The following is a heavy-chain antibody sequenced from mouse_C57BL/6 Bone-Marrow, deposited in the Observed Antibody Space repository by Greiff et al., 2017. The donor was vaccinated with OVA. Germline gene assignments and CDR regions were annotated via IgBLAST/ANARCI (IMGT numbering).Heavy chain of an antibody. D-gene: IGHD2-3*01. CDR2: INPNYGTT. V-gene: IGHV1-39*01. J-gene: IGHJ4*01. CDR3: ARGGGYYLYYAMDY. Sequence: EVKLVESGPELVKPGASVKISCKASGYSFTDYNVNWVKQSNGKSLEWIGVINPNYGTTSYNQKFKGKATLTVDQSSSTAYMQLNSLTSEDSAVYYCARGGGYYLYYAMDYWGQGTSVTVSS. CDR1: GYSFTDYN.